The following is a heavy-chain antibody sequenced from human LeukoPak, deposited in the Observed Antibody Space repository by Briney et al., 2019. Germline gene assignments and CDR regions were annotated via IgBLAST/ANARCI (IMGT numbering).Heavy chain of an antibody. CDR3: ARDRATYYYGMDV. Sequence: GGSLRLSCAASGFTLSSYAMHWVRQAPGKGLEWVAVISYDGSNKYYADSVKGRFTISRDNSKNTLYLQMSSLRAEDTAVYYCARDRATYYYGMDVWGQGTTVTVSS. CDR2: ISYDGSNK. J-gene: IGHJ6*02. D-gene: IGHD3-10*01. V-gene: IGHV3-30*04. CDR1: GFTLSSYA.